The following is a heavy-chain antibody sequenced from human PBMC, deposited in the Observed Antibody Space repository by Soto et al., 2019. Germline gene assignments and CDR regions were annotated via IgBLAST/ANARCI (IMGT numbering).Heavy chain of an antibody. J-gene: IGHJ5*02. V-gene: IGHV4-31*02. CDR3: ASIYDSSGYYYGNNWFDL. CDR2: ISYSGGT. CDR1: GASIGSGDYY. D-gene: IGHD3-22*01. Sequence: SETLSLTCTVSGASIGSGDYYWSWIRQHPEKGLEWIGYISYSGGTYYNPSLKSRVTISVDTSKNQFSLELSSVTAADTAVYYCASIYDSSGYYYGNNWFDLWGQGTLVTVSS.